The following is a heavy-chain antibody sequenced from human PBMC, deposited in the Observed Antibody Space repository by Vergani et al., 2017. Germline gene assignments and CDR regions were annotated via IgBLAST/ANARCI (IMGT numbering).Heavy chain of an antibody. Sequence: QVQLVESGGGVVQPGRSLRLSCAASGFTFTSYGMHWVRQAPGKGLEWVAVISYDGSNKYYADSVKGRFTISRDNSKNTLYLQMNSLRAEDTAVYYCAKSRAVTHYYGMDVWGQGTTVTVSS. J-gene: IGHJ6*02. D-gene: IGHD4-17*01. CDR2: ISYDGSNK. CDR3: AKSRAVTHYYGMDV. V-gene: IGHV3-30*18. CDR1: GFTFTSYG.